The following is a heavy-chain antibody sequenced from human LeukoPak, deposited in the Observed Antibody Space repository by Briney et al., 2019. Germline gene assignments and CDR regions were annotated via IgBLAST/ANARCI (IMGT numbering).Heavy chain of an antibody. V-gene: IGHV4-61*01. CDR3: ARSVEMATIPFDY. D-gene: IGHD5-24*01. J-gene: IGHJ4*02. CDR1: GGSISSGSYS. Sequence: SETLSLTCAVSGGSISSGSYSWNWIRQPPGKGLEWIGYIYYSGSTNYNPSLKSRVTISVDTSKNQFSLKLSSVTAADTAVYYCARSVEMATIPFDYWGQGTLVTVSS. CDR2: IYYSGST.